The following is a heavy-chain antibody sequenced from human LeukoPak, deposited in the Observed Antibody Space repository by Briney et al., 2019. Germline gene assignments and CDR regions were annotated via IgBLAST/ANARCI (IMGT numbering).Heavy chain of an antibody. Sequence: GGSLRLSCAASGFTVSSNYMSWVRQAPGKGLEWVSAISGSGGSTYYADSVKGRFTISRDNSKNTLYLQMNSLRAEDTAVYYCAKGNYYDSSGYYRYYFDYWGQGTLVTVSS. CDR2: ISGSGGST. J-gene: IGHJ4*02. V-gene: IGHV3-23*01. D-gene: IGHD3-22*01. CDR3: AKGNYYDSSGYYRYYFDY. CDR1: GFTVSSNY.